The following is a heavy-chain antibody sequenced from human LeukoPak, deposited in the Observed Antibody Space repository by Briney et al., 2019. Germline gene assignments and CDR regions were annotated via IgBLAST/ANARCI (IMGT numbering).Heavy chain of an antibody. V-gene: IGHV1-2*02. CDR1: GYTFTGYY. Sequence: EASVKVSCKPSGYTFTGYYMHWVRQAPGQGLEWMGSINPNSGGTNYAQKFQGRVTMTTDTSMSTAYMELSRLTSDDTAVYYCARAGGRSWFDPWGQGTLVTVSS. CDR3: ARAGGRSWFDP. CDR2: INPNSGGT. J-gene: IGHJ5*02.